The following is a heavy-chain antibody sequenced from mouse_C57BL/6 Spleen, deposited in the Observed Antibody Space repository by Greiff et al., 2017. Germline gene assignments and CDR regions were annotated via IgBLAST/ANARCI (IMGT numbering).Heavy chain of an antibody. CDR1: GYTFTDYE. V-gene: IGHV1-15*01. J-gene: IGHJ4*01. CDR2: IDPETGGT. CDR3: TRRYGSSYGAMDY. Sequence: VKVVESGAELVRPGASVTLSCKASGYTFTDYEMHWVKQTPVHGLEWIGAIDPETGGTAYNQKFKGKAILTADKSSSTAYMELRSLTSEDSAVYYCTRRYGSSYGAMDYWGQGTSVTVSS. D-gene: IGHD1-1*01.